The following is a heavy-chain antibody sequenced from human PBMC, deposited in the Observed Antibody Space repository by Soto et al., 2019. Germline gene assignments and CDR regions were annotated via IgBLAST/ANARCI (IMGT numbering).Heavy chain of an antibody. V-gene: IGHV3-11*01. Sequence: GGSLRLSCAASGFTFSDYYMNWIRQAPGKGLEWVSYISSGAITIYYADSVKGPFTISRDNAKNSLYLQMNSLRAEDTAVYYCAGQYSSSSVEFWGQGTLVTVSS. D-gene: IGHD6-6*01. CDR1: GFTFSDYY. CDR3: AGQYSSSSVEF. CDR2: ISSGAITI. J-gene: IGHJ4*02.